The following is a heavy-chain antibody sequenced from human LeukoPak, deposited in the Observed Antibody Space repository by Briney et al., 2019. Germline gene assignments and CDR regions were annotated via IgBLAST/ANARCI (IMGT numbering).Heavy chain of an antibody. J-gene: IGHJ6*02. CDR3: ARGKDTAMVSRYYYYGMDV. Sequence: GGSLRLSCAASGFTFSSYAMSWVRQAPGKGLEWVSAISGSGGSTYYADSVKGRFTISRDNSKNTLYLQMNSLRAEDTAVYYCARGKDTAMVSRYYYYGMDVWGQGTTVTVSS. V-gene: IGHV3-23*01. D-gene: IGHD5-18*01. CDR2: ISGSGGST. CDR1: GFTFSSYA.